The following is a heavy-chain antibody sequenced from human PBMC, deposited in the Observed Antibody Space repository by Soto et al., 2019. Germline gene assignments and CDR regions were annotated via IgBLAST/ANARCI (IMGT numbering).Heavy chain of an antibody. V-gene: IGHV4-61*01. Sequence: PSETLSLTYTVSGGSVSSGSYYWSWIRQPPGKGLEWIGYIYYSGSTNYNPSLKSRVTISVDTSKNQFSLKLSSVTAADTAVYYCARMNILTGYSSGYYYYGMDVWGQGTTVTVSS. J-gene: IGHJ6*02. CDR2: IYYSGST. CDR3: ARMNILTGYSSGYYYYGMDV. D-gene: IGHD3-9*01. CDR1: GGSVSSGSYY.